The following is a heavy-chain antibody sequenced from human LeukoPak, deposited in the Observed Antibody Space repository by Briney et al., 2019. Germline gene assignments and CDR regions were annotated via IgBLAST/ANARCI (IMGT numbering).Heavy chain of an antibody. V-gene: IGHV3-48*01. CDR1: GFTFSNYA. Sequence: QPGGSLRLSCAASGFTFSNYAINWVRQAPGKGLEWVSYISSSSDTIYYADSVKGRFTISRDNARNSLYLQMNSLRAEDTAVYYCARDSWGYYYDSSGYYFPYYFYYLDVWGEGTTVTVSS. CDR2: ISSSSDTI. J-gene: IGHJ6*03. D-gene: IGHD3-22*01. CDR3: ARDSWGYYYDSSGYYFPYYFYYLDV.